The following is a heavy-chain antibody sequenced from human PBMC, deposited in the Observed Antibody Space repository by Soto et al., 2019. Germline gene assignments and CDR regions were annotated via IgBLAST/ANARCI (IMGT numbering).Heavy chain of an antibody. Sequence: GGSLRLSCTASGFTFGDYATSWFRQAPGKGLEWVGFIRSKAYGGTTEYAASVKGRFTISRDDSKGIAYLQMNSLKTEDTAVYYCTRGIAARTYYYYGMDVWGQGPTVTVSS. V-gene: IGHV3-49*03. CDR1: GFTFGDYA. D-gene: IGHD6-6*01. J-gene: IGHJ6*02. CDR3: TRGIAARTYYYYGMDV. CDR2: IRSKAYGGTT.